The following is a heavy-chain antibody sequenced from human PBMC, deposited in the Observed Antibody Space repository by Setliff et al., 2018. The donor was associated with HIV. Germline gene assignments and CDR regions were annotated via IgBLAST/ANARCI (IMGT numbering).Heavy chain of an antibody. V-gene: IGHV4-4*08. D-gene: IGHD4-17*01. J-gene: IGHJ3*02. CDR1: GDSSSNDY. Sequence: SETLSLTCTVSGDSSSNDYWTWVRQPPGKGLEWIGNIHTSGTTKYNPSLNSRVAISVDMSKSQFSLRLSSVTAADTAMYYCARDRPPSTVDMLGAFDRWGQGTMVTVSS. CDR3: ARDRPPSTVDMLGAFDR. CDR2: IHTSGTT.